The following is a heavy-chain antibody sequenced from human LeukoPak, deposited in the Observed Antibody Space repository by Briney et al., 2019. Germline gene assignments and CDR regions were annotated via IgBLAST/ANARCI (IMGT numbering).Heavy chain of an antibody. V-gene: IGHV3-30-3*01. Sequence: GGSLRLSCAASGFTFSSYAMHWVRQAPGKGLEWVAVISYDGSNKYYADSVKGRFTISRDNSKNTLYLQMNSLRAEDTAVYYCAREQQLVQAYWGQGTLVTVSS. J-gene: IGHJ4*02. CDR3: AREQQLVQAY. CDR1: GFTFSSYA. D-gene: IGHD6-13*01. CDR2: ISYDGSNK.